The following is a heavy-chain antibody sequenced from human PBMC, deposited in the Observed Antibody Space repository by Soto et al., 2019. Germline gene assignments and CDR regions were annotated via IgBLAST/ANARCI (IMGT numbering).Heavy chain of an antibody. CDR1: SGSISSSNW. V-gene: IGHV4-4*02. CDR3: ARNVVVVAALNAFDI. D-gene: IGHD2-15*01. J-gene: IGHJ3*02. Sequence: QVQLQESGPGLVKPSGTLSLTCAVSSGSISSSNWWSWVRQPPGKGLEWIGEIYHSGSTNYNPSLKSRVTISVDKSKNQISLKLSSVTAADTAVYYCARNVVVVAALNAFDIWGQGTMVTVSS. CDR2: IYHSGST.